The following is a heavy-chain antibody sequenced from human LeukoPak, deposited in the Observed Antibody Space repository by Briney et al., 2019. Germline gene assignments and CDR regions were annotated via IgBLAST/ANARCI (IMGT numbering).Heavy chain of an antibody. J-gene: IGHJ6*03. CDR3: AREARLRYYYMDV. Sequence: GGSLRLSCAASGFTFSGYGMTWVRQAPGKGLEWVSVIYSGGRTYYADSVKGRFTISRDNSKNTLYLQMNSLRAEDTAVYYCAREARLRYYYMDVWGKGTPVTVSS. CDR1: GFTFSGYG. CDR2: IYSGGRT. D-gene: IGHD2-21*01. V-gene: IGHV3-53*01.